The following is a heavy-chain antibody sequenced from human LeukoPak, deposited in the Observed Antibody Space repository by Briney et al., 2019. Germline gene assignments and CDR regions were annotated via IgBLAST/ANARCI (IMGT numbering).Heavy chain of an antibody. Sequence: SETLSLTCTVSGGSFSSASYYWSWIRQPAGKGLEWIGRIYTSGSTNYNPSLKSRVTISVDTSKNQFSLKLSSVTAADTAVYYCAMRERLAAAFDYWGQGTLVTVSS. D-gene: IGHD6-13*01. CDR1: GGSFSSASYY. J-gene: IGHJ4*02. V-gene: IGHV4-61*02. CDR2: IYTSGST. CDR3: AMRERLAAAFDY.